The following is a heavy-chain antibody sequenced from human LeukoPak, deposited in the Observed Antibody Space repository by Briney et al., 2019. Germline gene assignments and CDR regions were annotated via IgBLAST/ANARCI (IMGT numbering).Heavy chain of an antibody. J-gene: IGHJ4*02. D-gene: IGHD2-15*01. V-gene: IGHV4-38-2*02. CDR1: GYSISSGYY. Sequence: SETLSLTCTVSGYSISSGYYWGWIRQPPGKGLEWIGSIYYSGSTYYNPSLKRRVTISIDTSKNQFSLKLSSVTAADTAVYYCARERREQLLPPYTRSLTYFDYWGQGTLVTVSS. CDR2: IYYSGST. CDR3: ARERREQLLPPYTRSLTYFDY.